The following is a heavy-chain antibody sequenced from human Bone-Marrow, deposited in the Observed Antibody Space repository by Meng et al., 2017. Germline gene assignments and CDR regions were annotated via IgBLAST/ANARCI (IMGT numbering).Heavy chain of an antibody. J-gene: IGHJ4*02. CDR2: ISYDGRYK. Sequence: GEFLKISCAASGFTFSDYYMNWVRQAPGKGLEWVSLISYDGRYKYYADSVKGRFTISRDNSKKTLYLQMNSLGAEDTAVYFCARGPIPVAGRLDYWGQGTLVTVSS. V-gene: IGHV3-30*03. D-gene: IGHD6-19*01. CDR3: ARGPIPVAGRLDY. CDR1: GFTFSDYY.